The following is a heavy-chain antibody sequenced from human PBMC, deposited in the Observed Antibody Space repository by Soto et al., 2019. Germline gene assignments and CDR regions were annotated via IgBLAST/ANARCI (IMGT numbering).Heavy chain of an antibody. Sequence: PGGSLRLSCAASGFTFSSYGMHWVRQAPGKGLEWVAVISYDGSNKYYADSVKGRFTISRDNSKNTLYLQMNSLRAEDTAVYYCAGQRGELTGDGYYYYYIDVWGKGTTVTVSS. V-gene: IGHV3-30*03. CDR3: AGQRGELTGDGYYYYYIDV. J-gene: IGHJ6*03. CDR1: GFTFSSYG. D-gene: IGHD7-27*01. CDR2: ISYDGSNK.